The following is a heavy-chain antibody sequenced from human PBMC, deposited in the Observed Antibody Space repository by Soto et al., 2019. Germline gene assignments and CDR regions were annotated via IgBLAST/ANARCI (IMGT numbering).Heavy chain of an antibody. D-gene: IGHD2-2*01. Sequence: EVQLVESGGGLVQPGGSLRLSCAASGFTFSSYSMNWVRQAPGKGLEWVSYISSSSSTIYYADSVKGRFTISRDNAKNSLYRQMNSLKAEATAVYYCARDRYIVVVPAAKSRSNYDMEVRGKGTTVTVSS. CDR3: ARDRYIVVVPAAKSRSNYDMEV. CDR2: ISSSSSTI. J-gene: IGHJ6*03. CDR1: GFTFSSYS. V-gene: IGHV3-48*01.